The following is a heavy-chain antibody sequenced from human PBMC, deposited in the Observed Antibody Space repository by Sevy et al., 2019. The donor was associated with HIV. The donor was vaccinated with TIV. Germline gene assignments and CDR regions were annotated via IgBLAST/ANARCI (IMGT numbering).Heavy chain of an antibody. CDR1: GYTFTRYD. J-gene: IGHJ5*02. CDR3: ARGSEYSSGWYGQNNWFDP. Sequence: ASVKVSCKASGYTFTRYDINWVRQATGQGLEWMGWMNPNSGNTGYAQKFQGRVTITRNTSISTAYMELSSLRSEDTAVYYCARGSEYSSGWYGQNNWFDPWGQGTLVTVSS. CDR2: MNPNSGNT. V-gene: IGHV1-8*03. D-gene: IGHD6-19*01.